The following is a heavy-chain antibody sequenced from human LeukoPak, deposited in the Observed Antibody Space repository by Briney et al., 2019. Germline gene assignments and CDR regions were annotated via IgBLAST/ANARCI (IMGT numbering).Heavy chain of an antibody. D-gene: IGHD6-6*01. CDR1: GFTFSSYS. CDR3: ARGIATSSGVDY. Sequence: GGSLRLSCAASGFTFSSYSMNWVRQAPGKGLEWVSSISSTSSYIYYVDSVKGRFTISRDNAKNSLYLQMNSLRAEDTAAYYCARGIATSSGVDYWGQGTLVTVSS. CDR2: ISSTSSYI. V-gene: IGHV3-21*01. J-gene: IGHJ4*02.